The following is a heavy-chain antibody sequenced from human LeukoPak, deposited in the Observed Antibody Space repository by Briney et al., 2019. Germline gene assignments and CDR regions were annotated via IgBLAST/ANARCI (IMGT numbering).Heavy chain of an antibody. Sequence: PGGSLRLSCAASGFTFSSFGMNWVRQAPGKGLEWVSSISMSSSYIYYADSVKGRFTISRDNAKNSLYLQMNSLRAEDTAVYYCARDRVSMVRGVTALEYWGQGTLVTVSS. CDR3: ARDRVSMVRGVTALEY. D-gene: IGHD3-10*01. CDR2: ISMSSSYI. V-gene: IGHV3-21*01. J-gene: IGHJ4*02. CDR1: GFTFSSFG.